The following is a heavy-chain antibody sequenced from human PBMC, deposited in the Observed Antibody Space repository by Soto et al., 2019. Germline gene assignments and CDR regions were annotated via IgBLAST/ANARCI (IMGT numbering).Heavy chain of an antibody. J-gene: IGHJ6*02. CDR2: FDPEDGET. Sequence: ASVKVSCKVSGYTLTELSMHWARQAPGKGLEWMGGFDPEDGETIYAQKFQGRVTMTEDTSTDTAYMELSSLRSEDTAVYYCARVVVAATPLYYGMDVWGQGTTVTVSS. CDR3: ARVVVAATPLYYGMDV. V-gene: IGHV1-24*01. D-gene: IGHD2-15*01. CDR1: GYTLTELS.